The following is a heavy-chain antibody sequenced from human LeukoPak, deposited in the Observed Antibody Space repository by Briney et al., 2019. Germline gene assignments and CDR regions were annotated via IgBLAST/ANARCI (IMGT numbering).Heavy chain of an antibody. CDR2: IYYSGST. D-gene: IGHD6-19*01. CDR3: ARDQRATSSGWWGY. V-gene: IGHV4-59*12. CDR1: GGSISSYY. Sequence: SETLSLTCTVSGGSISSYYWSWIRQPPGKGLEWIGYIYYSGSTNYNPSLKSRVTISVDTSKNQFSLKLSSVTAADTAVYYCARDQRATSSGWWGYWGQGTLVTVSS. J-gene: IGHJ4*02.